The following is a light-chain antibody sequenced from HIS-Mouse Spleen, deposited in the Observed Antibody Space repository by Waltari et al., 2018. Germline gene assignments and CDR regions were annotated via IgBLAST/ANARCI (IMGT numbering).Light chain of an antibody. CDR1: SSDVGGYNY. CDR2: DVS. J-gene: IGLJ1*01. CDR3: CSYAGSYRV. V-gene: IGLV2-11*01. Sequence: QSALTQPRSVSGSPGQSVPISCTAPSSDVGGYNYVSWYQQHPGKAPKLMIYDVSKRPSGVPDRFSGSKSGNTASLTISGLQAEDEADYYCCSYAGSYRVFGTGTKVTVL.